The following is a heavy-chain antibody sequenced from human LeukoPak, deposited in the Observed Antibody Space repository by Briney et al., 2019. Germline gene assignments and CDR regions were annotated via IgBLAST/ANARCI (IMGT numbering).Heavy chain of an antibody. V-gene: IGHV3-30*03. CDR2: ISYDGSNK. CDR1: GFIFSRFE. Sequence: AGGSLRLSCAASGFIFSRFEMTWVRQAPGKGLEWVAVISYDGSNKYYADSVKGRFTISRDNSKNTLSLQMNSLRAEDTAVYYCVGRRAEYFQHWGQGTLVTVSS. CDR3: VGRRAEYFQH. J-gene: IGHJ1*01.